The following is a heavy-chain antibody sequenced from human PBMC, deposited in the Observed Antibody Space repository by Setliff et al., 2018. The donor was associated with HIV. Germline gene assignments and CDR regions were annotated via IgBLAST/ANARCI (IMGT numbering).Heavy chain of an antibody. J-gene: IGHJ4*02. CDR3: AAASSWDPLLDY. CDR2: IYSTGST. Sequence: PSETLSLTCTVSGPSINIHYWSWIRQSPGKGFEWIGYIYSTGSTNYNPSLKSRVTISVDTSMDQFSLKLNSVTAADTAVYYCAAASSWDPLLDYWGQGTLVTVSS. D-gene: IGHD6-13*01. CDR1: GPSINIHY. V-gene: IGHV4-59*11.